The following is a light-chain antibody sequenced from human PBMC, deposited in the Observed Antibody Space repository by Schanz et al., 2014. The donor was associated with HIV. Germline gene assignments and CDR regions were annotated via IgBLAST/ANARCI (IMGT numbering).Light chain of an antibody. J-gene: IGKJ1*01. Sequence: EIVLTQSPGSLSLSPGGRATLSCGASQSISSSYLAWYQQKPGQAPRLLIYGASSRATGIPDRFSGSGSGTDFTLTISRLETEDFAVYYCQHYAAEPRTFGQGTKVEIK. CDR2: GAS. V-gene: IGKV3-20*01. CDR1: QSISSSY. CDR3: QHYAAEPRT.